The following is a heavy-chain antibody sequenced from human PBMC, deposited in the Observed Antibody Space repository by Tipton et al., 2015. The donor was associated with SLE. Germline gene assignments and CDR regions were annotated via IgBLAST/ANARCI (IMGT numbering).Heavy chain of an antibody. D-gene: IGHD6-13*01. J-gene: IGHJ4*02. CDR1: GYSISSGYY. Sequence: TLSLTCTVSGYSISSGYYWGWIRQPPGKGLEWIGSIYHSGSTNYNPSLKSRVTISVDTSKNQFSLKLSSVTAADTAVYYCAREGSSSFDHWGQGTLVTVSS. CDR3: AREGSSSFDH. V-gene: IGHV4-38-2*02. CDR2: IYHSGST.